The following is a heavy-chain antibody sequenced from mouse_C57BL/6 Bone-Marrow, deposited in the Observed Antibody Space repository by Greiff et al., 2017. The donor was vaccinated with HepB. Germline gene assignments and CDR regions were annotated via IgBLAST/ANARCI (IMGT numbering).Heavy chain of an antibody. D-gene: IGHD2-5*01. CDR1: GYAFSSSW. J-gene: IGHJ4*01. Sequence: VQLQQSGPELVKPGASVKISCKASGYAFSSSWMNWVKQRPGKGLEWIGRIYPGDGDTNYNGKFKGKATLTADNSSSTAYMQLSSLTSEDSAVYFCAFYYSNYGAMDYWGQGTSVTVSS. CDR3: AFYYSNYGAMDY. CDR2: IYPGDGDT. V-gene: IGHV1-82*01.